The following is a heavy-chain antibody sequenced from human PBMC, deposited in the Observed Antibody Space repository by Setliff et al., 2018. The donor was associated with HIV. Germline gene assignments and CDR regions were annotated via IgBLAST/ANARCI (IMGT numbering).Heavy chain of an antibody. J-gene: IGHJ5*02. CDR3: ARGSPYGGLHWFDP. Sequence: ASVKVSCKASGYTFSGYYIHWVRQAPGQGLEWMAWISPKNGNTNHAQKYHERLIMSTDTSTSTAYMELRSLRSDDTAVYYCARGSPYGGLHWFDPWGQGTLVTVSS. V-gene: IGHV1-18*04. CDR2: ISPKNGNT. D-gene: IGHD2-15*01. CDR1: GYTFSGYY.